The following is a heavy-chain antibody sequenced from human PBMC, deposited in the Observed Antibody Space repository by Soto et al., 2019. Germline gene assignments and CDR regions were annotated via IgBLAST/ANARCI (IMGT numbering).Heavy chain of an antibody. J-gene: IGHJ4*02. CDR3: ARGQYGPVFDY. V-gene: IGHV4-34*01. D-gene: IGHD4-17*01. CDR2: INHSGST. CDR1: GGSFSGYY. Sequence: QVQLQQWGAGLLKPSETLSLTCAVYGGSFSGYYWSWIRQPPGKGLEWIGEINHSGSTTYNPSLKRRVTISVDTSKNQFSLNLSSVTAADTAVYYCARGQYGPVFDYWGQGTLVTVSS.